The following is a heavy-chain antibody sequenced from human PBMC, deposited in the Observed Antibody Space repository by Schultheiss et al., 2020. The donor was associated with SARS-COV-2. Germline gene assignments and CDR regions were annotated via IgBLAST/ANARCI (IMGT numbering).Heavy chain of an antibody. D-gene: IGHD6-13*01. CDR1: GGSISSGGYY. Sequence: SETLSLTCTVSGGSISSGGYYWSWIRQHPGKGLEWIGYIYYSGSTYYNPSLKSRVTISVDTSKNQFSLKLSSVTAADTAVYYCARSQATPGIAAAGTYYYGMDVWGQGTTVTVSS. V-gene: IGHV4-31*03. CDR3: ARSQATPGIAAAGTYYYGMDV. CDR2: IYYSGST. J-gene: IGHJ6*02.